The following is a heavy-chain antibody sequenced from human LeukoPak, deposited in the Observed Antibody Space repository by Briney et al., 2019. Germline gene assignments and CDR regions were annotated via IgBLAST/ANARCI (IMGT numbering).Heavy chain of an antibody. D-gene: IGHD2-15*01. CDR1: GFSFSSYG. CDR3: ATGSGGRYWYFDL. V-gene: IGHV3-30*02. CDR2: IRHDGNNK. J-gene: IGHJ2*01. Sequence: PGGSLRLSCAASGFSFSSYGMQWVRQAPGKGLEWVAFIRHDGNNKYYVDSVKGRFTISRDNSKNTMYLQMNGLRAEDTAVYYCATGSGGRYWYFDLWGRGTLVTVSS.